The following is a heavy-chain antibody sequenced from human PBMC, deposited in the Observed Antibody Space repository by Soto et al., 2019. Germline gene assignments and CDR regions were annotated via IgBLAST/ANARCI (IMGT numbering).Heavy chain of an antibody. D-gene: IGHD1-1*01. V-gene: IGHV1-46*01. Sequence: QVQLVQSGAEVEKPGASVKVSCKASGYTITSYYIHWVRQAPGQGLEWMGIISTSGGSTSYAQKFRGRLTMTRETSTSKVYREQSSLRAEDTAVYYRARQGGTTSFVFGYFDYWGQGPLVTVSS. CDR1: GYTITSYY. J-gene: IGHJ4*02. CDR2: ISTSGGST. CDR3: ARQGGTTSFVFGYFDY.